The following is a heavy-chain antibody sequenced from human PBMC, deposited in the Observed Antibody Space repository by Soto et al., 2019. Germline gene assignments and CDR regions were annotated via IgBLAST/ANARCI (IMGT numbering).Heavy chain of an antibody. D-gene: IGHD5-18*01. V-gene: IGHV4-59*08. Sequence: QVQLQESGPGLVKPSETLSLTCTVSGGSISSYYWSWIRQPPGKELEWIGYIYYSGSTNYNPSLKSRVTLSVDTSNNQFSRKLSSVTAADTAVYYCARRYGSCFDYWGQGTLVTVSS. CDR2: IYYSGST. CDR1: GGSISSYY. J-gene: IGHJ4*02. CDR3: ARRYGSCFDY.